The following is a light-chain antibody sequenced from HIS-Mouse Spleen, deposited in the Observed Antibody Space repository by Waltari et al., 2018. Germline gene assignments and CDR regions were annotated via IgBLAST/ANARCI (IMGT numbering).Light chain of an antibody. J-gene: IGLJ1*01. V-gene: IGLV2-18*02. CDR1: SSDVGSYNR. Sequence: QSALTQPPSVSGSPGQSVTISCTGTSSDVGSYNRFAWYQQPPGTATKRMVYEVTNRPSGFPVRFSGCKSGNTASLTIAVRQAEDDADYYGSSYTSSSAGVGTGTKVTVL. CDR2: EVT. CDR3: SSYTSSSAG.